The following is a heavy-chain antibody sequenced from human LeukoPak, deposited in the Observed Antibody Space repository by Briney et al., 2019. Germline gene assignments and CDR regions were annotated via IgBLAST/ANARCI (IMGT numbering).Heavy chain of an antibody. J-gene: IGHJ6*02. CDR2: IIPIFGTA. D-gene: IGHD2-15*01. CDR1: GGTFSSYA. V-gene: IGHV1-69*13. Sequence: SVKVSCKASGGTFSSYAISWVRQAPGQGLEWMGGIIPIFGTANYAQKFQGRVTITADESTSTAYMELSSLRSEDTAVYYCAVGVAAATSASYYYYYGMDVWGQGTTVTVSS. CDR3: AVGVAAATSASYYYYYGMDV.